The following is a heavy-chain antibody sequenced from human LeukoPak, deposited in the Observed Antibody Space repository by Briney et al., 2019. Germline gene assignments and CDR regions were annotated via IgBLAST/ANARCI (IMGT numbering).Heavy chain of an antibody. D-gene: IGHD3-10*02. CDR3: VKETLRSGSYQYFDY. CDR1: GFTFSSYV. V-gene: IGHV3-64D*09. Sequence: GGSLRLSCSASGFTFSSYVMHWVRQAPGKGLEYVSAISTNGGTTYYADSVKGRLTISRDNSKNTLYLQMSSLRAEDTAVYYCVKETLRSGSYQYFDYWGQGTLVTVSS. J-gene: IGHJ4*02. CDR2: ISTNGGTT.